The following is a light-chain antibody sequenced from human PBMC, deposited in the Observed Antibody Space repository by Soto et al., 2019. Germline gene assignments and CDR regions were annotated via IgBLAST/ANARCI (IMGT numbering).Light chain of an antibody. Sequence: DIQMTQSPSSLSASVGDRVTITCRASQSISSYLNWYQQKPGKAPKLPIYVASSLQSGVPSRFSGSGSGTDFILTINGLQPEDSGTYYCQQSYRTPYTFGQGTKVDIK. CDR3: QQSYRTPYT. CDR1: QSISSY. V-gene: IGKV1-39*01. J-gene: IGKJ2*01. CDR2: VAS.